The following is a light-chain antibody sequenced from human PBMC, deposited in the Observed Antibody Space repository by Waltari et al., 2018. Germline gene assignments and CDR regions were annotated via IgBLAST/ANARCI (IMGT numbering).Light chain of an antibody. Sequence: QTVVTQDQSLSVSPGGKVTLTCALTSGSVSTTSYATWYQQTPGQLPRPLVYKGTSRSSGVPDRFSGSVLGNTVALTSTGAQADDESNYYCSLYMGSGIWVFGGGTKLTVL. CDR2: KGT. CDR1: SGSVSTTSY. J-gene: IGLJ3*02. CDR3: SLYMGSGIWV. V-gene: IGLV8-61*01.